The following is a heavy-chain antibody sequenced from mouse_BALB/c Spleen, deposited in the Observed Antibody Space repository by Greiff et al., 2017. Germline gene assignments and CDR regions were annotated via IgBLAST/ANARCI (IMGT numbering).Heavy chain of an antibody. Sequence: EVKLMESGGGLVKPGGSLKLSCAASGFTFSSYAMSWVRQSPEKRLEWVAEISSGGSYTYYPDTVTGRFTISRDNAKNTLYLEMSSLRSEDTAMYYCARVHYYDFDYWGQGTTLTVSS. CDR1: GFTFSSYA. V-gene: IGHV5-9-4*01. D-gene: IGHD1-2*01. CDR3: ARVHYYDFDY. J-gene: IGHJ2*01. CDR2: ISSGGSYT.